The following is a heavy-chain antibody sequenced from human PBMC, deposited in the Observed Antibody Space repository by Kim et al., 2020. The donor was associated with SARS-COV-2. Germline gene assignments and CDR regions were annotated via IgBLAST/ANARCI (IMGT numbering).Heavy chain of an antibody. Sequence: SETLSLTCTVSGGSISSYYWSWIRQPPGKGLEWIGYIYYSGSTNYNPSLKSRVTISVDTSKNQFSLKLSSVTAADTAVYYCARLTISEPDPDIVATINNCFDPWGQGTLVTVSS. CDR3: ARLTISEPDPDIVATINNCFDP. V-gene: IGHV4-59*13. CDR1: GGSISSYY. CDR2: IYYSGST. J-gene: IGHJ5*02. D-gene: IGHD5-12*01.